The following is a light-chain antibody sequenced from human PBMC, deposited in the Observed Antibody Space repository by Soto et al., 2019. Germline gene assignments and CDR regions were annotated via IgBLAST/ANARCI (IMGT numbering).Light chain of an antibody. CDR2: TSS. CDR1: QSVSIY. Sequence: DIQMTQSPSSLSASVGDRVTITCRTSQSVSIYLNWYQQRPWKAPNLLIYTSSTLQSGVPSRFSGSGSATDFTLTISSLQPEDFATYYCQQSYSTPLTFGGGTKVELK. V-gene: IGKV1-39*01. J-gene: IGKJ4*01. CDR3: QQSYSTPLT.